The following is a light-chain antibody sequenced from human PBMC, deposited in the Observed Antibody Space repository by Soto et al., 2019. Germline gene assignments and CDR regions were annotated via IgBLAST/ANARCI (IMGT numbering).Light chain of an antibody. CDR1: QSVSSN. Sequence: EIVMTQSPATLSVSPGERATLSCRASQSVSSNLAWYQQEPGQAPRVLIYAASTRATGIPDRFSGSGSGTEFTLTINSLAPEDFAIYYCHQRQSWPRTFGQGTKVDIK. J-gene: IGKJ1*01. V-gene: IGKV3-15*01. CDR3: HQRQSWPRT. CDR2: AAS.